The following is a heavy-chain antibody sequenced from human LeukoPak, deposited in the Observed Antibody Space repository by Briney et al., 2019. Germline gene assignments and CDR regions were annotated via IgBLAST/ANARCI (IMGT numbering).Heavy chain of an antibody. J-gene: IGHJ6*02. CDR3: ARWAINLEYYYYYYGMDV. V-gene: IGHV4-34*01. D-gene: IGHD3-9*01. CDR1: GGSFSGYY. Sequence: KSSETLSLTCAVYGGSFSGYYWSWIRQPPGKGLEWIGEIDHSGSTNYNPSLKSRVTISVDTSKNQFSLKLSSVTAADTAVYYCARWAINLEYYYYYYGMDVWGQGTTVTVSS. CDR2: IDHSGST.